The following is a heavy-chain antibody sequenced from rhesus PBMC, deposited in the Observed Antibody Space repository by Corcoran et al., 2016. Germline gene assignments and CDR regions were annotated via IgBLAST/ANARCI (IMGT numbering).Heavy chain of an antibody. CDR3: ARARITIGVVPFFDL. CDR1: GGSFSGYY. J-gene: IGHJ2*01. V-gene: IGHV4-165*01. D-gene: IGHD3-16*01. Sequence: QVQLQESGPGLVKPSETLSLTCAVSGGSFSGYYWGWIRQPPGTGLEWIGYISGRSGSNEYNPSLKSRVTMSTDTSKNQCSLKLSAVTAAETAVYYCARARITIGVVPFFDLWGPGTPITIAS. CDR2: ISGRSGSN.